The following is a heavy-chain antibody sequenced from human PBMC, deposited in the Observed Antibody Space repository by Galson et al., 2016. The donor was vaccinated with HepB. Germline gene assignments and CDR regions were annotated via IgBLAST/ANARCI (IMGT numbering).Heavy chain of an antibody. D-gene: IGHD1-7*01. CDR2: ISHNGGAT. CDR3: AKVKTGTTGYFDH. Sequence: SLRLSCAASGFTFSNYAMSWVRQAPGKGLEWVSAISHNGGATYYADSVKGRFTISRDSSENTLYLQMNSLRAEDTALYYCAKVKTGTTGYFDHWGQGTLVIVSS. V-gene: IGHV3-23*01. J-gene: IGHJ4*02. CDR1: GFTFSNYA.